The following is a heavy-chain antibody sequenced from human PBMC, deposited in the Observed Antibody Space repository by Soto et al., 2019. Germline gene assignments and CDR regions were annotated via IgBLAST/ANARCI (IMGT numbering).Heavy chain of an antibody. V-gene: IGHV2-5*02. CDR3: SHRHGSSFDY. J-gene: IGHJ4*02. D-gene: IGHD3-10*01. Sequence: QITLKESGPTLVKPTQTLTLTCTFSGFSLSTSGVGVGWIRQPPGKALEWLVLIYWDDDKRYSPSLKSRLTITKDTSNNPVVLTMMHMDPVDTATYYCSHRHGSSFDYWGQGPLVTVSS. CDR1: GFSLSTSGVG. CDR2: IYWDDDK.